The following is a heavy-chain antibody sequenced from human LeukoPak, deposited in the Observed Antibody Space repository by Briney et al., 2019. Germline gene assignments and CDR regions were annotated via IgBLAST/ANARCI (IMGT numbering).Heavy chain of an antibody. J-gene: IGHJ6*03. CDR1: GFSVSRYW. V-gene: IGHV3-74*01. CDR3: AQSYYMDV. CDR2: IYGAGTTT. Sequence: GGSLRLSCAASGFSVSRYWVHWVRQAPGKGLVWVSRIYGAGTTTTYAGSVKGRFTISRDNAKNTVYLQMNSLRAEDTAVYYCAQSYYMDVWGKGTTVTVS.